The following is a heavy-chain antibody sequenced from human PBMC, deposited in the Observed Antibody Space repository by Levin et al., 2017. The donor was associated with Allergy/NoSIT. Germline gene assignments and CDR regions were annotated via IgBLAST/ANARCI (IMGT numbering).Heavy chain of an antibody. J-gene: IGHJ4*02. Sequence: SGGSLRLSCAASGFTFSSYSMHWVRQAPGKGLEWVSSISSSSYYIYYADSVKGRFTISRDNAKNSLYLQMNSLRVDDTAVYYCASLSETGYFGWLWGDYWGQGTLVTVSS. CDR3: ASLSETGYFGWLWGDY. D-gene: IGHD3-9*01. CDR2: ISSSSYYI. CDR1: GFTFSSYS. V-gene: IGHV3-21*01.